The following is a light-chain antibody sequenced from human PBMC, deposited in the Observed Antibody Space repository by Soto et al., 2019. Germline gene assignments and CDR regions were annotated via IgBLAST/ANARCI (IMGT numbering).Light chain of an antibody. CDR1: QSLSVSY. CDR2: STS. V-gene: IGKV3-20*01. Sequence: EIVLTQSPGTLSLSPGDRATLSCRASQSLSVSYIAWYQQKPGQAPRLLIYSTSTRATGIPDRFSGRGSGTHFKLAISRLEPEDFAVYYCHQFGDSPQTFGQGTTVEV. J-gene: IGKJ1*01. CDR3: HQFGDSPQT.